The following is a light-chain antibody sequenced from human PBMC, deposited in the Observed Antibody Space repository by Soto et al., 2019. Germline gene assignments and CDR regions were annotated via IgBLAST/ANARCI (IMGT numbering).Light chain of an antibody. Sequence: QSALTQPASVSGSPGQSIAISCTGSSSDIGIYKYVSWYQQRPGKVPKLIIYEVTNRPSGVSNRFSGSKSGNTASLTISGLQAEDEADYYCSSYTTSSTRVFGPGTKVTVL. CDR2: EVT. V-gene: IGLV2-14*01. CDR1: SSDIGIYKY. J-gene: IGLJ1*01. CDR3: SSYTTSSTRV.